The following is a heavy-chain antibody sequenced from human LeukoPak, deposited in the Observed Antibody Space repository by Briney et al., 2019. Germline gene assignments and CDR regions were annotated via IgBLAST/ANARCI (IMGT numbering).Heavy chain of an antibody. CDR2: ISWNSDIR. J-gene: IGHJ4*02. CDR3: VKGSIDY. V-gene: IGHV3-9*01. Sequence: GGSLRLSCAASGLTFDDYGMHWVRQAPGKGLEWVSGISWNSDIRAYADSVKGRFTISRDNAKNSLYLQMNSLRAEDTALYYCVKGSIDYWGQGTLVTVSS. CDR1: GLTFDDYG.